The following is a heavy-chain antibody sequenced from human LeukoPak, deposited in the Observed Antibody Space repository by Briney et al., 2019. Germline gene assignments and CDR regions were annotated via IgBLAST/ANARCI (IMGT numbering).Heavy chain of an antibody. Sequence: SETLSLTCTVSGGSISSYYWSWIRQPPGKGLEWIGYIYYSGSTNYNPSLKSRVTISVDTSKNQFSLKLSSVTAADTAVYYCARVAMESYYFDYWGQGTLVTVSS. CDR3: ARVAMESYYFDY. D-gene: IGHD5-18*01. J-gene: IGHJ4*02. CDR1: GGSISSYY. CDR2: IYYSGST. V-gene: IGHV4-59*01.